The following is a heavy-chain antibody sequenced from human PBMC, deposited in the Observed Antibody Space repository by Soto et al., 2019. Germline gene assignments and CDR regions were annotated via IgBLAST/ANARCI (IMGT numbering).Heavy chain of an antibody. CDR1: GYSFTSYW. Sequence: PGESLKISCKGSGYSFTSYWIGWVRQMPGKGLEWMGIIYAGDSDTRYSPSFQGQVTISADKSISTAYLQWSSLKASDTAMYYCARYCSGGSCYTGNLFDYWGQGTLVTVSS. D-gene: IGHD2-15*01. CDR2: IYAGDSDT. J-gene: IGHJ4*02. CDR3: ARYCSGGSCYTGNLFDY. V-gene: IGHV5-51*01.